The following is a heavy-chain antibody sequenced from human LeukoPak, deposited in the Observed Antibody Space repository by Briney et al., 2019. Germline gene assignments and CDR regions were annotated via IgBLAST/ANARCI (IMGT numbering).Heavy chain of an antibody. V-gene: IGHV1-69*05. D-gene: IGHD2-15*01. CDR3: AVQGRYCSGGNCYYFDY. Sequence: ASVKVSCKASGGTFSSYAISWVRQAPGQGLEWMGGIIPIFGTANYAQKFQGRVTITTDESTSTAYMELSSLRSEDTAVYYCAVQGRYCSGGNCYYFDYWGQGTLVTVSS. J-gene: IGHJ4*02. CDR2: IIPIFGTA. CDR1: GGTFSSYA.